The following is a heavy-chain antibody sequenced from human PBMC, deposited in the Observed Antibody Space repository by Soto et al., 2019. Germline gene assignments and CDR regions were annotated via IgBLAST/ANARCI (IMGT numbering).Heavy chain of an antibody. J-gene: IGHJ4*02. V-gene: IGHV4-30-4*01. Sequence: TSETLSLTCTVSGGSISSRDHYWSWIRQPPGKGLEWIGYIYYSGSTYYNPSLKSRVTISVDTSKSQFSLMLRSVTAADTAVYYCARVGTTVTTLDFWGQGTLVTVSS. D-gene: IGHD4-17*01. CDR2: IYYSGST. CDR3: ARVGTTVTTLDF. CDR1: GGSISSRDHY.